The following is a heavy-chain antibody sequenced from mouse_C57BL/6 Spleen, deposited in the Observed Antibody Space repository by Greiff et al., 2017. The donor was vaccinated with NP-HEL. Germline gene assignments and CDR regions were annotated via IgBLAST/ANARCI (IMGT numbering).Heavy chain of an antibody. D-gene: IGHD1-1*01. CDR1: GYTFTSYW. CDR3: ASSWGTVVATRDAMDY. Sequence: VQLQQSGAELVKPGASVKMSCKASGYTFTSYWITWVKQRPGQGLEWIGDIYPGSGSTNYNEKFKSKATLTVDTSSSTAYMQLSSLTSEDSAVYYCASSWGTVVATRDAMDYWGQGTSVTVSS. V-gene: IGHV1-55*01. CDR2: IYPGSGST. J-gene: IGHJ4*01.